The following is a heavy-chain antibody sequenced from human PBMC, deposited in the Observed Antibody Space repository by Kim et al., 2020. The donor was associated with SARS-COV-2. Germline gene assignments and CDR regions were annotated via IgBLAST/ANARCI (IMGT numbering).Heavy chain of an antibody. D-gene: IGHD6-19*01. V-gene: IGHV5-51*01. J-gene: IGHJ4*02. CDR3: ARGSSGWMTEDY. Sequence: RYSPSFQGQVTISADKSISTAYLQWSSLKASDTAMYYCARGSSGWMTEDYWGQGTLVTVSS.